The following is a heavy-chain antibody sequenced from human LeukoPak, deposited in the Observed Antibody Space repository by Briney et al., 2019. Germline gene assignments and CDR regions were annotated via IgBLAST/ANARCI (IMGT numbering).Heavy chain of an antibody. V-gene: IGHV3-23*01. J-gene: IGHJ4*02. CDR2: ISGSGGST. CDR1: GFTFSSFA. CDR3: AKDASPYY. Sequence: GGCLRLSCAASGFTFSSFAMTWVRQAPGKGLEWVSGISGSGGSTYYADSVKGRFTISRDNSKNTLYLQMSSLRAEDTAVYYCAKDASPYYWGQGTLVTVSS.